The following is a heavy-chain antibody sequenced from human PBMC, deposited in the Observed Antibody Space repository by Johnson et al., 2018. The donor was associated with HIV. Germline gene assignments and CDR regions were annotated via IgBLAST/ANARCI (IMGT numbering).Heavy chain of an antibody. V-gene: IGHV3-30*02. CDR2: IRYDGSNN. CDR3: AKVAAAMGTDAFDI. D-gene: IGHD5-18*01. Sequence: QVQLVESGGRVVRRGGSLRLSCDDYGMGWVRQAPGQGLEWGAFIRYDGSNNYYADSVKGRFTISRDNSKNTLYLQMNSLRAEDTAVYYCAKVAAAMGTDAFDIWGQGTMVTVSS. CDR1: G. J-gene: IGHJ3*02.